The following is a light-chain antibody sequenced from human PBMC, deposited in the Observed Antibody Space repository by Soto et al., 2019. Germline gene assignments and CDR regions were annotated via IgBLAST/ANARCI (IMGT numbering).Light chain of an antibody. J-gene: IGKJ1*01. CDR3: HHRRA. CDR1: QSISIY. Sequence: EIVLTQSPATLSLSPGERATLSCTASQSISIYLAWYQQKPGQAPRLLIYDASFRATGIPARFSGGGAGADFTLTISNLEPEDSAVYYCHHRRAFGQGTKVEIK. CDR2: DAS. V-gene: IGKV3-11*01.